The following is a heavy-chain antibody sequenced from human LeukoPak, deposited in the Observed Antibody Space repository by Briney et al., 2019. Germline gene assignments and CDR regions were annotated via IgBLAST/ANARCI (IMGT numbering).Heavy chain of an antibody. V-gene: IGHV4-4*07. Sequence: SETLSLTCTVSGGSISSYYWSWIRQPAGKGLEWIGRIYTSGSTNYNPSLKSRVTMSVDTSKNQFSLKLSSVTAADTAVYYCARGITYYYGSGSYFDGVPEPWGMNYFDYWGQGTLVTVSS. CDR1: GGSISSYY. CDR3: ARGITYYYGSGSYFDGVPEPWGMNYFDY. D-gene: IGHD3-10*01. CDR2: IYTSGST. J-gene: IGHJ4*02.